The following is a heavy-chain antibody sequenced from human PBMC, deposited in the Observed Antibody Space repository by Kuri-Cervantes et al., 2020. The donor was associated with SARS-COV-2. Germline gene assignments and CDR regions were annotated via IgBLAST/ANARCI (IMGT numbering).Heavy chain of an antibody. CDR1: RCPIISISYY. CDR3: ARMTTKQQLVPQGFDY. Sequence: LRLPGTVPRCPIISISYYWCWIRQPPGKGLGRIGSIYYTGNTYYNPSLHSRVTMSVDTSKNQFSLKVSSVTAADTAVYYCARMTTKQQLVPQGFDYWGQGTLVTVSS. J-gene: IGHJ4*02. D-gene: IGHD6-13*01. V-gene: IGHV4-39*01. CDR2: IYYTGNT.